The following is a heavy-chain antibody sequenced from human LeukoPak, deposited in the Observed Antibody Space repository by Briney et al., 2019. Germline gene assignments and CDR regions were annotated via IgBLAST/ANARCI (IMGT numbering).Heavy chain of an antibody. D-gene: IGHD3-10*01. CDR3: ASRPNMVRGVVFDY. CDR1: GDSISSGDYY. CDR2: IYYSGST. V-gene: IGHV4-30-4*01. J-gene: IGHJ4*02. Sequence: SETLSLTCTVSGDSISSGDYYWSWIRQPPGKGLEWIGYIYYSGSTYYNPSLKSRVTISVDTSKNQFSLKLSSVTAADTAVYYCASRPNMVRGVVFDYWGQGTLVTVSS.